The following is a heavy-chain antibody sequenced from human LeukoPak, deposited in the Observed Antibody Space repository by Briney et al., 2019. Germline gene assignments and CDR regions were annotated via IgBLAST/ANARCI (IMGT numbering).Heavy chain of an antibody. Sequence: GASVKVSCKASGGTFSSYAISWVRQAPGQGLEWMGGIISIFGTANYAQKFQGRVTITADESTSTAYMELSSLRSEDTAVYYCARVNYYDSSGYSPDFDYWGQGTLVTVSS. CDR3: ARVNYYDSSGYSPDFDY. CDR2: IISIFGTA. V-gene: IGHV1-69*01. D-gene: IGHD3-22*01. CDR1: GGTFSSYA. J-gene: IGHJ4*02.